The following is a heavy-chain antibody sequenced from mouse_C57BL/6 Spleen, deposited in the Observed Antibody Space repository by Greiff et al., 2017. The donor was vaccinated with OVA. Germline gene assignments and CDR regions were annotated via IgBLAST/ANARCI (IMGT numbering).Heavy chain of an antibody. CDR2: IYPGDGDT. Sequence: VQLQQSGPELVKPGASVKISCKASGYAFSSSWLNWVKQRPGKGLEWIGRIYPGDGDTNYNGKFKGKATLTADKSSSTAYMQLSSLTSEDSAVYFCARKGYYDGSRGYFDYWGQGTTLTVSS. V-gene: IGHV1-82*01. J-gene: IGHJ2*01. CDR3: ARKGYYDGSRGYFDY. CDR1: GYAFSSSW. D-gene: IGHD1-1*01.